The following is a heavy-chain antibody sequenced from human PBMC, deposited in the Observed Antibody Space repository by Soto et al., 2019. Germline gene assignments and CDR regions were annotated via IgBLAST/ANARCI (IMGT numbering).Heavy chain of an antibody. D-gene: IGHD2-2*01. Sequence: SETLSLTCTVSGGSISSSSYYWGWIRQPPGKGLEWIGSIYYSGSTYYNPSLKSRVTISVDTSKNQFSLKLSSVTAADTAVYYCARVFQLGYCSSTSCYGGYYFDYWGQGTLVTVSS. CDR2: IYYSGST. J-gene: IGHJ4*02. CDR1: GGSISSSSYY. V-gene: IGHV4-39*07. CDR3: ARVFQLGYCSSTSCYGGYYFDY.